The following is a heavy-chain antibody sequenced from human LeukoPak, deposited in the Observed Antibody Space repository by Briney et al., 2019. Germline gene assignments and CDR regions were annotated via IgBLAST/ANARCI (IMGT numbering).Heavy chain of an antibody. Sequence: PSGTPSLTRTVSGGSISSYYWSWVPQPAGEGTGWVWGIYTSGSTNYNPSLKSRVTMSVDTSKNQFSLKLSSVTAADTAVYYCARGLITMVRGVIQNWFDPWGQGTLVTVSS. CDR3: ARGLITMVRGVIQNWFDP. V-gene: IGHV4-4*07. J-gene: IGHJ5*02. CDR1: GGSISSYY. CDR2: IYTSGST. D-gene: IGHD3-10*01.